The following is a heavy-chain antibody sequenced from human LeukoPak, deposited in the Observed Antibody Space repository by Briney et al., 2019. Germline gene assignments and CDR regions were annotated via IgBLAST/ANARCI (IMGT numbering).Heavy chain of an antibody. D-gene: IGHD7-27*01. CDR2: IGSSGGGI. J-gene: IGHJ4*02. Sequence: GGSLRLCCAASGFTCSTDTRNWVRRRPGKGMRRVSIIGSSGGGIHYADPGKGRFTISRDNSKTALDLQMNSLRVEDTAVYYCATDPNWGTHSWGQGVLVTVSS. V-gene: IGHV3-23*01. CDR3: ATDPNWGTHS. CDR1: GFTCSTDT.